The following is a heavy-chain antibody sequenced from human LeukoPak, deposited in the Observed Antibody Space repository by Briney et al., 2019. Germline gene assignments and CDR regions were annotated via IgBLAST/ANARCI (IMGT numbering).Heavy chain of an antibody. CDR3: ARGGGSYFTPGYYMDV. D-gene: IGHD1-26*01. CDR1: GDSVSSNSAA. J-gene: IGHJ6*03. CDR2: TYYRSKWYN. V-gene: IGHV6-1*01. Sequence: SQTLSLTCAISGDSVSSNSAAWNWIRQSPSRGLEWLGRTYYRSKWYNDYAVSVKSRITINPDTSKNQFSLQLNSVTPEDTAVYYCARGGGSYFTPGYYMDVWGKGTTVTISS.